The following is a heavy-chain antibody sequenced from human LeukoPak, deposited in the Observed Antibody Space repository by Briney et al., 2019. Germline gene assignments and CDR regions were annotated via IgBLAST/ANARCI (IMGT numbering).Heavy chain of an antibody. Sequence: GGSLRLSCAASGFTFSSYWMHWVRQAPGKGLVWVSRINSDGSSTSYADSVKGRFTISRDNAKNTLYLQMNSLRAEDTAVYYCAGVRRYCSSTSCMYYFDYWGQGTLVTVSS. V-gene: IGHV3-74*01. CDR1: GFTFSSYW. D-gene: IGHD2-2*01. J-gene: IGHJ4*02. CDR2: INSDGSST. CDR3: AGVRRYCSSTSCMYYFDY.